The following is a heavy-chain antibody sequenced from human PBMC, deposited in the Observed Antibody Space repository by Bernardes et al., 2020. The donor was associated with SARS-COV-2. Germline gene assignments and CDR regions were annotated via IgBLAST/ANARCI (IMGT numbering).Heavy chain of an antibody. CDR2: RYRDGST. V-gene: IGHV4-39*01. D-gene: IGHD3-9*01. Sequence: TLSLTCSVSGDSIRIRDYYWGWIRRPPGKGLEWIGSRYRDGSTYYDPSLKSRVTISADTSKNQFSLKLTSVTSTDTAVYFCARHVYSYDITGGMDVWGQGTTVTVSS. CDR3: ARHVYSYDITGGMDV. J-gene: IGHJ6*02. CDR1: GDSIRIRDYY.